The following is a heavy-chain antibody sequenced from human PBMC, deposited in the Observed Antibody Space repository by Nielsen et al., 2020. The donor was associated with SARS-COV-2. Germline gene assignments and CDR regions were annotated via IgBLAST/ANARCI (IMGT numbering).Heavy chain of an antibody. CDR2: ISYDGSNK. Sequence: GGSLRLSCAASGFTFSSYGMHWVRQAPGKGLEWVAVISYDGSNKYYADSVKGRFTISRDNSKNTLYLQMNSLRAEDTAVYYCAKDRHRSSSWTHYYYYGMDVWGQGTTVTVSS. D-gene: IGHD6-13*01. J-gene: IGHJ6*02. CDR1: GFTFSSYG. CDR3: AKDRHRSSSWTHYYYYGMDV. V-gene: IGHV3-30*18.